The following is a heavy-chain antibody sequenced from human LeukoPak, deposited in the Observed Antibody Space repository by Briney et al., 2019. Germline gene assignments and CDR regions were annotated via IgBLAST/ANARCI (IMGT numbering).Heavy chain of an antibody. D-gene: IGHD2-15*01. CDR2: IYYSGST. Sequence: PSETLSLTCTASGGSISSYYWSWIRQPPGKGLEWIGYIYYSGSTNYNPSLKSRVTISVDTSKNQFSLKLSSVTAADTAVYYCARLDYCSGGSCYGNNWFDPWGQGTLVTVSS. V-gene: IGHV4-59*08. J-gene: IGHJ5*02. CDR3: ARLDYCSGGSCYGNNWFDP. CDR1: GGSISSYY.